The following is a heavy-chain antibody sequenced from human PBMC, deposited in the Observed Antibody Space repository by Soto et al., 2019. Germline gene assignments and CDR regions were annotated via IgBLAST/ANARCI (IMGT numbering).Heavy chain of an antibody. V-gene: IGHV3-66*01. J-gene: IGHJ4*02. CDR1: GFTFSSYA. D-gene: IGHD6-13*01. CDR2: IYSGGST. CDR3: ARTIAAPRHFDY. Sequence: GGSLRLSCSASGFTFSSYAMSWVRQAPGKGLEWVSVIYSGGSTYYADSVKGRFTISRDNSKNTLYLQMNSLRAEDTAVYYCARTIAAPRHFDYWGQGTLVTVSS.